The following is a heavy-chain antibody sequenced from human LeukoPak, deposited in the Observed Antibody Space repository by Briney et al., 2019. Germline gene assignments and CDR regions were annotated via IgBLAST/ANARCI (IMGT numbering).Heavy chain of an antibody. V-gene: IGHV3-11*01. Sequence: PGGSLRLSCAASGFTFTDYYMSWIRQAPGKGLEWVSYISSTSNTIYQPDSVKGRFTISRDNAKNSVYLQMNSLTAEDTAVYYCAGERRRPYGMDLWGQGTTVTVSS. J-gene: IGHJ6*02. CDR2: ISSTSNTI. D-gene: IGHD6-25*01. CDR1: GFTFTDYY. CDR3: AGERRRPYGMDL.